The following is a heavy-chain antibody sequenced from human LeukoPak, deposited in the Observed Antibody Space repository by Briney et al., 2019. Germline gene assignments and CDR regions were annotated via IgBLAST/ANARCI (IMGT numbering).Heavy chain of an antibody. D-gene: IGHD3-22*01. Sequence: SETLSLTCTVSGGSSNNYYWSWIRQSAGKGLEWIGRIYTSGSTNYNPSLKSRVSMSVDTSKNQFSLRLRSVTAADAAVYYCARESGYYYDTSGYTFDYWGQGILITVSS. CDR2: IYTSGST. V-gene: IGHV4-4*07. J-gene: IGHJ4*02. CDR1: GGSSNNYY. CDR3: ARESGYYYDTSGYTFDY.